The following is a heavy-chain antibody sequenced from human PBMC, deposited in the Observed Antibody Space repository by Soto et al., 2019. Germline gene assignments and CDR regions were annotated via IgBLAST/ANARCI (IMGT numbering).Heavy chain of an antibody. CDR2: ISSSSSTI. D-gene: IGHD2-2*01. V-gene: IGHV3-48*02. CDR3: SIDHRCISTSCYYSDAFDI. Sequence: GGSLRLSCAASGFTFSSYSMNWVRQAPGKGLEWVSYISSSSSTIYYADSVKGRFTISRDNAKNSLYLQMNSLRDEDTAVYYCSIDHRCISTSCYYSDAFDIWGQGTMVTVSS. CDR1: GFTFSSYS. J-gene: IGHJ3*02.